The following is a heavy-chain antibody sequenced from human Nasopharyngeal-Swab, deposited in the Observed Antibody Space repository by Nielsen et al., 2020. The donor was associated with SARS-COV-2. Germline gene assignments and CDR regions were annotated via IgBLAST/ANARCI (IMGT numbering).Heavy chain of an antibody. V-gene: IGHV3-9*01. D-gene: IGHD2-15*01. CDR3: AKDGSVVAATGNYGMDV. J-gene: IGHJ6*02. CDR2: ISWNSGSI. CDR1: GFTFDDYA. Sequence: GGSLRLSCAASGFTFDDYAMHWVRQAPGKGLEWVSGISWNSGSIGYADSVKGRFTIFRDNAKNSLYLQMNSLRAEDTALYYCAKDGSVVAATGNYGMDVWGQGTTVTVSS.